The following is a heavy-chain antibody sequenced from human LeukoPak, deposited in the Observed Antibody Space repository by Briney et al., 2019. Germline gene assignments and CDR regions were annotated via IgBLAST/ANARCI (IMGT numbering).Heavy chain of an antibody. D-gene: IGHD3-22*01. CDR2: IYTSGST. J-gene: IGHJ3*02. V-gene: IGHV4-39*07. Sequence: SETLSLTCTVSGGSISSTTYYWDWIRQPPGTGLEWIGRIYTSGSTNYNPSLKSRVTISVDTSKNQFSLKLSSVTAADTAVYYCASLTTADAFDIWGQGTMVTVSS. CDR1: GGSISSTTYY. CDR3: ASLTTADAFDI.